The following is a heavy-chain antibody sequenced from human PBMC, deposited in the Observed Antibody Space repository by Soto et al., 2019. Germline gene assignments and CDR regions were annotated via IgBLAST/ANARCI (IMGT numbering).Heavy chain of an antibody. Sequence: SETLSLTCTVSGGSISSGGYSWTWIRQHPGKGLEWIGYIYYSGSTYYKPSLKSRITISVDTSKNQFSLKLSSVTAADTAVYYCARGDVGGYYFDYWGQGTRVTVSS. CDR3: ARGDVGGYYFDY. CDR2: IYYSGST. J-gene: IGHJ4*02. CDR1: GGSISSGGYS. V-gene: IGHV4-31*03. D-gene: IGHD2-15*01.